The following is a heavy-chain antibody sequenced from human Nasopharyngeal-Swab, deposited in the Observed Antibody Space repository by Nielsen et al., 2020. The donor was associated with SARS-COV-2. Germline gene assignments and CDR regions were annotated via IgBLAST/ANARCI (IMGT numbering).Heavy chain of an antibody. CDR3: ARARDRVTIFGVVRDWFDP. D-gene: IGHD3-3*01. V-gene: IGHV4-38-2*02. CDR2: IYHSGST. J-gene: IGHJ5*02. CDR1: GYSISSVYY. Sequence: GSLRLSCTVSGYSISSVYYWGGIRQPPGKGLGWSGNIYHSGSTFYNPSLKSRVTISVDTSKNQFSLKLSSVTAADTAVYYCARARDRVTIFGVVRDWFDPWGQGTLVTVSS.